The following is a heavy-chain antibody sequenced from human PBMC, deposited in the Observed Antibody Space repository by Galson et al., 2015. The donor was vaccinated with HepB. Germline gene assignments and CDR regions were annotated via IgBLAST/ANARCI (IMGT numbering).Heavy chain of an antibody. J-gene: IGHJ5*02. Sequence: SVKVSCKASGGTFSSYAISWVRQAPGQGLEWMGGIIPILGIANYAQKFQGRVTITADKSASTAYMELSSLRSEDTAVYYCARGYCSSTSCRNNWFDPWGQGTLVTVSS. CDR2: IIPILGIA. CDR3: ARGYCSSTSCRNNWFDP. CDR1: GGTFSSYA. D-gene: IGHD2-2*01. V-gene: IGHV1-69*10.